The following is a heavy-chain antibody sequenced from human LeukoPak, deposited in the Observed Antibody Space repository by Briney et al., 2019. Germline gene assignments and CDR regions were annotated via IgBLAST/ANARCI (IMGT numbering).Heavy chain of an antibody. V-gene: IGHV3-23*01. CDR3: ATKDGYSFDY. D-gene: IGHD5-24*01. CDR1: GFIFSSYA. Sequence: GGSLRLSCAASGFIFSSYAMSWVRQAPGKGLEWVSVISGSGGNTYYADSVKGRFTISRDNSKNTLFLQMNSLRDEDTAVYYCATKDGYSFDYWGQGTLVTVSS. J-gene: IGHJ4*02. CDR2: ISGSGGNT.